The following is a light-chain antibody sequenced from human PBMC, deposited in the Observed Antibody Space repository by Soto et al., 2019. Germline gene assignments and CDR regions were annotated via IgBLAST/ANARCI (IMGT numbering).Light chain of an antibody. Sequence: QSALTQPPSASGAPGQTVTISCTGTSSNVGGYYYVSWYQQHPGKAPKLLIYDVSNRPSGVPDRFSGSKSGNTASLTVSGHEEEDEAYYYCSLYARSNIVVFGSGTKLTVL. CDR3: SLYARSNIVV. V-gene: IGLV2-8*01. CDR2: DVS. CDR1: SSNVGGYYY. J-gene: IGLJ2*01.